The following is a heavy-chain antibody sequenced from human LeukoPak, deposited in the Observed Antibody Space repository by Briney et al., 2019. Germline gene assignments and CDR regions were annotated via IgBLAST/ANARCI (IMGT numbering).Heavy chain of an antibody. CDR3: ARVGVSGRLYYFDY. CDR2: ISSRGSTI. CDR1: GFTFSSYE. D-gene: IGHD1-26*01. Sequence: GGSLRLSCAASGFTFSSYEVNGVRHAPGKGLEGVSYISSRGSTIYYADSVKGRFTISSDTAKNSLYLQTNSLSAEATAVYSCARVGVSGRLYYFDYWGQGTLVTVSS. V-gene: IGHV3-48*03. J-gene: IGHJ4*02.